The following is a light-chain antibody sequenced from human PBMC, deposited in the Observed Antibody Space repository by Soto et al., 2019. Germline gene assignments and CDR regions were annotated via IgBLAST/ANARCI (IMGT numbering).Light chain of an antibody. J-gene: IGLJ2*01. Sequence: QSALTQPRSVSGSPGQSVTISCTGTSSDVGGHNYVSWYQQHPGKAPKLMISSVSKRPSGVPDRFSGSKSGNTASLTISGLQAEDEADYYCCSYAGSYTLVFGGGTKVTVL. V-gene: IGLV2-11*01. CDR2: SVS. CDR3: CSYAGSYTLV. CDR1: SSDVGGHNY.